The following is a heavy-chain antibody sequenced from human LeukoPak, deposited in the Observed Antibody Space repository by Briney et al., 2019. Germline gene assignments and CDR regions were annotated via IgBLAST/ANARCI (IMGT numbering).Heavy chain of an antibody. Sequence: GGSLRLSCAASGFTFSSYEMNWVRQAPGKGLEGVSYISSSGSTIYYADSVKGRFTISRDDAKNSLYLQMNSLRAEDTAVYYCARSYGGTYYFDYWGQGTLVTVSS. J-gene: IGHJ4*02. V-gene: IGHV3-48*03. CDR3: ARSYGGTYYFDY. CDR2: ISSSGSTI. CDR1: GFTFSSYE. D-gene: IGHD4-23*01.